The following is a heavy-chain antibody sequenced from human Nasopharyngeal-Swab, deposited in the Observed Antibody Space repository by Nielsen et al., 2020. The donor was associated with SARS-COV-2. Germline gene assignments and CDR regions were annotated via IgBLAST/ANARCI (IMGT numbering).Heavy chain of an antibody. D-gene: IGHD3-10*01. V-gene: IGHV4-61*08. Sequence: SETLSLTCTVSGGSVNSGACYWSWIRQATGQGRDWIVFIYVSGTTKPHPSLTCRLTISMDTSTNQFNLTLTSVTAADAAVYYCARGGFRRSFDYWGHGTLVAVSS. CDR1: GGSVNSGACY. CDR2: IYVSGTT. CDR3: ARGGFRRSFDY. J-gene: IGHJ4*01.